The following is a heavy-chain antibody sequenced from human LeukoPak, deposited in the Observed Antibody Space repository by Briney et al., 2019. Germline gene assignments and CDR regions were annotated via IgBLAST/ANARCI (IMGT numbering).Heavy chain of an antibody. CDR1: GFTITSYA. CDR3: VKTYSGTYYDF. D-gene: IGHD1-26*01. J-gene: IGHJ4*02. V-gene: IGHV3-64D*06. Sequence: GGSLRLSCSASGFTITSYAMHWARQAPGKGLEYVSALSSNGEIKFYADSVKGRFTISRDSSKNTLDLQMSSLRAEDTALYYCVKTYSGTYYDFWGQGTLVTVSS. CDR2: LSSNGEIK.